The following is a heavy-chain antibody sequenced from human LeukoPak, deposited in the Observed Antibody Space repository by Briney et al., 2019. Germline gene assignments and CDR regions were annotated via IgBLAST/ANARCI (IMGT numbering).Heavy chain of an antibody. CDR2: INHSGST. CDR3: ARDYCYDSSGYYDY. Sequence: KASETLSLTCAVYGGSFSGYYWSWIRQPPGKGLEWIGEINHSGSTNYNPSLKSRVTISVDTSKNQFSLKLSSVTAADTAVYYCARDYCYDSSGYYDYWGQGTLVTVSS. V-gene: IGHV4-34*01. CDR1: GGSFSGYY. J-gene: IGHJ4*02. D-gene: IGHD3-22*01.